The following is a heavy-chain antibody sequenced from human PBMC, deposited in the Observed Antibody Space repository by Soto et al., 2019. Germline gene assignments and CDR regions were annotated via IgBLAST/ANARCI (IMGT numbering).Heavy chain of an antibody. V-gene: IGHV1-3*01. J-gene: IGHJ6*02. Sequence: QVQLVQSGAEVKKPGASVKLSCKASGYTFSSFAMHWVRQAPGQGLEWVGWINAGNGNTKSSQKFQDRLTITRDTSASTVYMGLGRPTAGDTAVYYRAGGGDIGGGGADYGMDLWGPGTTVTVPS. CDR3: AGGGDIGGGGADYGMDL. D-gene: IGHD2-15*01. CDR2: INAGNGNT. CDR1: GYTFSSFA.